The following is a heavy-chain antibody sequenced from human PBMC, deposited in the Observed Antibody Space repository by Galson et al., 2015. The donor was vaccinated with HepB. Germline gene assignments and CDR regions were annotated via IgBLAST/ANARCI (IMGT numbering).Heavy chain of an antibody. J-gene: IGHJ4*02. Sequence: SLRLSCAASGFTFSSYGMHWVRQAPGKGLEWVAVISYDGSNKYYADSVKGRFTISRDNSKNTLYLQMNSLRAEDTAVYYCANDYYDSSGYLPIDYWGQGTLVTVSS. CDR3: ANDYYDSSGYLPIDY. CDR1: GFTFSSYG. V-gene: IGHV3-30*18. CDR2: ISYDGSNK. D-gene: IGHD3-22*01.